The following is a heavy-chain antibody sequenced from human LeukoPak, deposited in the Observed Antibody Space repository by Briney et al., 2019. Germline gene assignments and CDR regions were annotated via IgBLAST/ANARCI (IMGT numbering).Heavy chain of an antibody. CDR2: INPRSGGT. CDR3: ARDFGGARPGFDF. D-gene: IGHD6-6*01. J-gene: IGHJ4*02. V-gene: IGHV1-2*02. CDR1: GYTFTSYD. Sequence: GASVKVSCKASGYTFTSYDINWVRQAPGQGLEWMGWINPRSGGTNNAQKFQGRVTMTRDTSINTAYMELSGLRSDDTAVYYCARDFGGARPGFDFWGQGSLVTVSS.